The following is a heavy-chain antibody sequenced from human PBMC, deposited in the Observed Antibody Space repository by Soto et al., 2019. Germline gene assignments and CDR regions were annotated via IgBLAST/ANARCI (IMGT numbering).Heavy chain of an antibody. CDR1: VGNVSSTRAA. CDR2: TNYRSKRTY. Sequence: QTPSRTPALSVGNVSSTRAAWNWFRQPPSRGLDGLGRTNYRSKRTYGYAFSVKSRIPINPDTSKSQFSLQLNSVTPEDTAVYYCARMHRSSSSDMDVWGQGTLVTVSS. V-gene: IGHV6-1*01. CDR3: ARMHRSSSSDMDV. D-gene: IGHD6-6*01. J-gene: IGHJ6*02.